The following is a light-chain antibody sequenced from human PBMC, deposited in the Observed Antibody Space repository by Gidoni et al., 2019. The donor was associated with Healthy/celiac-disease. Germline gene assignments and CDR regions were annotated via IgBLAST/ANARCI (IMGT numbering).Light chain of an antibody. Sequence: SYVPTPPPSPPVAPVPTARITGGGNNIGSRSVHWYQQKPGQAPVLVVYDDNDRRSGSPERFSGANSGNTATLTVSRVEAGDEADYYCQVWDSSSDHPIVFGGGTKLTVL. J-gene: IGLJ3*02. V-gene: IGLV3-21*02. CDR2: DDN. CDR1: NIGSRS. CDR3: QVWDSSSDHPIV.